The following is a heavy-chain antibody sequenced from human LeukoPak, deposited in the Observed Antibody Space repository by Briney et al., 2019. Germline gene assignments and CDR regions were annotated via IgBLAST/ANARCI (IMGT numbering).Heavy chain of an antibody. CDR2: INHSGST. J-gene: IGHJ3*02. V-gene: IGHV4-34*01. D-gene: IGHD2-15*01. CDR1: GGSFSGYY. CDR3: ARIPGLSRRYCSGGSCYKYAFDI. Sequence: SETLSLTCAVYGGSFSGYYWSWIRQPPGKGLEWIGEINHSGSTNYNPSLKSRVTISVDTSKNQFSLKLSSVTAADTAVYYCARIPGLSRRYCSGGSCYKYAFDIWGQGTMVTVSS.